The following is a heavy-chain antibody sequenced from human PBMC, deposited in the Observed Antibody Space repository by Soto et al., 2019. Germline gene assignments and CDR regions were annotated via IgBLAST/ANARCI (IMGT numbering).Heavy chain of an antibody. V-gene: IGHV1-69*01. J-gene: IGHJ4*02. D-gene: IGHD2-15*01. CDR2: IIPIFGTA. CDR3: ARDGGRHSGGIDY. Sequence: QVQLVQSGAEVKKPGSSVKVSCKASGGTFSSYSINWVRQAPGQGLEWMGEIIPIFGTANYAQKFQGRVTITADESTSTAYLELSSLGSEAAAVYYCARDGGRHSGGIDYWGQGTVVTVSS. CDR1: GGTFSSYS.